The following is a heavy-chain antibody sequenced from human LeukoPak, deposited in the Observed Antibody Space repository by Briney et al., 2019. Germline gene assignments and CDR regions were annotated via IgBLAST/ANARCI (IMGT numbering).Heavy chain of an antibody. D-gene: IGHD6-19*01. J-gene: IGHJ6*02. CDR1: GSSISSGDYY. Sequence: SQTLSLTCTVSGSSISSGDYYWSWIRQPPGKGLEWIGYIYYSGSTYYNPSLKSRVTISVDTSKNQFSLKLSSVTAADTAVYYCARDGYSSGWHPRGYYYYGMDVWGQGTTVTVSS. V-gene: IGHV4-30-4*01. CDR3: ARDGYSSGWHPRGYYYYGMDV. CDR2: IYYSGST.